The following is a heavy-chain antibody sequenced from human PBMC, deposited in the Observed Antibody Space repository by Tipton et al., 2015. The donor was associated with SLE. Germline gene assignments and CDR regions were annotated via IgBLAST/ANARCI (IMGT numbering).Heavy chain of an antibody. J-gene: IGHJ3*02. CDR1: GGSISGQY. D-gene: IGHD6-19*01. V-gene: IGHV4-59*11. CDR3: ARRGWVDAFDI. Sequence: LRLSCTVSGGSISGQYWSWIRQPPGKGLEYIGYVHSSDYFDYNPSLKSRVTLSLDTSKNHFSLKLTSVTAADTAVYYCARRGWVDAFDIWGQGTMVIVSS. CDR2: VHSSDYF.